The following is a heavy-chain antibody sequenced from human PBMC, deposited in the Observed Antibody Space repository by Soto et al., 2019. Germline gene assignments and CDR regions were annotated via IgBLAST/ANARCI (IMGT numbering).Heavy chain of an antibody. V-gene: IGHV3-33*01. Sequence: GGSMRISCAACGVRLSSYGMDGVRQTPGKGLGWVAVIWYDGSNKYYADSVKGRFTISRDNSKNTLYLQMNSLRAEDTAVYYCARDRYNWNLGVHFDYWGQGTLVTVSS. J-gene: IGHJ4*02. CDR2: IWYDGSNK. CDR1: GVRLSSYG. D-gene: IGHD1-7*01. CDR3: ARDRYNWNLGVHFDY.